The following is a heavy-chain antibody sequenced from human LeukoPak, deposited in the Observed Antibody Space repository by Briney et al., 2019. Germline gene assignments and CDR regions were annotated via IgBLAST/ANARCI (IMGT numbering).Heavy chain of an antibody. CDR2: IYHGASDT. J-gene: IGHJ5*02. CDR3: AMGNGDYGDWFDH. D-gene: IGHD4-17*01. Sequence: GGSLKISWKGSGSRFTSYWIGWARQMPGKGLEGMGIIYHGASDTRYSPSFQGQVTISADKSISTSYLQSSSLQASDTAMYYCAMGNGDYGDWFDHWGQGTLVTVSS. CDR1: GSRFTSYW. V-gene: IGHV5-51*01.